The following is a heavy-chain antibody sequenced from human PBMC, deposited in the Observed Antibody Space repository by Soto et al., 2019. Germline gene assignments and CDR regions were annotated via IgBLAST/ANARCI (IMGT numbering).Heavy chain of an antibody. CDR2: IYSRGTT. Sequence: SETLSLTCSVSGGTISSYYWSWIRQPPGKGLEWIGYIYSRGTTSYNPSLKSRATILVDTSKNQFSLRLTSVTATDTAVYYCATGRISRGLDVWSQGTTVTVSS. CDR1: GGTISSYY. J-gene: IGHJ6*02. V-gene: IGHV4-59*12. CDR3: ATGRISRGLDV.